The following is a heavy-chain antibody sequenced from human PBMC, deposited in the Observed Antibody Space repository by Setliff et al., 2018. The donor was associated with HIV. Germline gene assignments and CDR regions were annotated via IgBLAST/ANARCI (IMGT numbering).Heavy chain of an antibody. Sequence: PGGSLKISWKGSGYRFTTYWIGWVRQMPGKGLEWMGIIYPYDSDTRYSPSFQGQVTISADKSISTAYVQWSGLKASDTAMYYCARRPYYDSWSGHQAFDIWGQGTRSTSPQ. J-gene: IGHJ3*02. CDR3: ARRPYYDSWSGHQAFDI. CDR2: IYPYDSDT. CDR1: GYRFTTYW. V-gene: IGHV5-51*01. D-gene: IGHD3-3*01.